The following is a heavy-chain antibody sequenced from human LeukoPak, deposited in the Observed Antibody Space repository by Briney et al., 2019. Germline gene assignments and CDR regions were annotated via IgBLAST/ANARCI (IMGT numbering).Heavy chain of an antibody. Sequence: SETLSLTCAVYGGSFSGYYWSWIRQPPGKGLEWIGEISHSGSTNYNPSLKSRVTISVDTSKNQFSLKLSSVTAADTAVYYCARWGPKVDSSGYYSLYYYYGMDVWGQGTTVTVSS. CDR1: GGSFSGYY. CDR3: ARWGPKVDSSGYYSLYYYYGMDV. D-gene: IGHD3-22*01. V-gene: IGHV4-34*01. CDR2: ISHSGST. J-gene: IGHJ6*02.